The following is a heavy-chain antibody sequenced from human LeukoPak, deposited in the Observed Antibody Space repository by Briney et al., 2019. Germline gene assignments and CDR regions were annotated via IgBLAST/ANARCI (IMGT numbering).Heavy chain of an antibody. Sequence: SVKVSCKASGCTFSSYAISWVRQAPGQGLEWMGGIIPNFGTANYAQKFQGRVTITADESTSTAYMELSSLRSDDTAVYYCARDLGIAAAGYFDYWGEGALVTVSS. CDR3: ARDLGIAAAGYFDY. V-gene: IGHV1-69*13. CDR1: GCTFSSYA. CDR2: IIPNFGTA. D-gene: IGHD6-13*01. J-gene: IGHJ4*02.